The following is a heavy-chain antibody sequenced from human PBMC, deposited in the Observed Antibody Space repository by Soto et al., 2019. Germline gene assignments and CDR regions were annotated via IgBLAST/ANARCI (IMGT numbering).Heavy chain of an antibody. Sequence: PSETLSLTCTVSSGSMSGYYWNWIRQPPGKGLGWIGYGYYSGSTNYNSSLKSRVTISVDTTKNQFSLKLSSVTAADSAVYYCARAGDYDFWSGYSNGAFDIWGQGTMVTVSS. CDR2: GYYSGST. J-gene: IGHJ3*02. D-gene: IGHD3-3*01. CDR3: ARAGDYDFWSGYSNGAFDI. V-gene: IGHV4-59*01. CDR1: SGSMSGYY.